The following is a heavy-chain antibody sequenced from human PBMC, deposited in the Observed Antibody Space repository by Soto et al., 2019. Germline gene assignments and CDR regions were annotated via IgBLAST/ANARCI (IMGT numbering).Heavy chain of an antibody. Sequence: SLRLSCAASGFTFDGYAMSWVRQAPGKGLEWVSAISGSGGNTYYAVSVRGRFTITRDNSKNTLYLQMNSLRTEDTAVYYCAKDHWGSYSGQGTLVTVSS. CDR2: ISGSGGNT. J-gene: IGHJ4*02. V-gene: IGHV3-23*01. CDR3: AKDHWGSY. D-gene: IGHD3-16*01. CDR1: GFTFDGYA.